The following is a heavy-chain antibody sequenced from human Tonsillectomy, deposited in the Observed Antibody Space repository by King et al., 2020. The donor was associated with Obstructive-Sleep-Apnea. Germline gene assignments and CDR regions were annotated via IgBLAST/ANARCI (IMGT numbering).Heavy chain of an antibody. J-gene: IGHJ2*01. D-gene: IGHD6-13*01. CDR1: GGSISSYY. V-gene: IGHV4-59*01. CDR2: IYYSGGT. Sequence: QLQESGPGLVKPSETLSLTCTVSGGSISSYYWSWIRQPPGKGLEWIGYIYYSGGTNCNPSLKSRVTISVDTSKNQFSLKLSSVTAADTALYYCARTLSIAAAGTGWYFDLWGRGTLVTVSS. CDR3: ARTLSIAAAGTGWYFDL.